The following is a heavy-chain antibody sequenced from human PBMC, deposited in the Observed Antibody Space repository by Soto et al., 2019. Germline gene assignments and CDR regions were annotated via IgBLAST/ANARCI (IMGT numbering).Heavy chain of an antibody. CDR3: ARDSFGSSKDFDYYDSSGYFTISPPAFDY. D-gene: IGHD3-22*01. Sequence: QPGGSLRLSCAASGFTFSSYWMSWVRQAPGKGLEWVANIKQDGSEKYYVDSVKGRFTISRDDAKNSLYLQMNSLRAEDTAVYYCARDSFGSSKDFDYYDSSGYFTISPPAFDYWGQGTLVTVSS. J-gene: IGHJ4*02. CDR1: GFTFSSYW. V-gene: IGHV3-7*05. CDR2: IKQDGSEK.